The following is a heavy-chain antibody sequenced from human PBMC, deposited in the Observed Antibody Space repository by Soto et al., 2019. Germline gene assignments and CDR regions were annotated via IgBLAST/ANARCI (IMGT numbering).Heavy chain of an antibody. CDR3: ARVGGSSWH. J-gene: IGHJ4*02. V-gene: IGHV3-74*01. CDR1: GFTFSSYW. Sequence: EVQLVESGGGLVQPGGSQRLSCAASGFTFSSYWMHWVRQAPGKGLVWVSRINGDGGTTNYADSVKGRFTISRDNAKNTLFLQMNSLRVEDAAVYYCARVGGSSWHWGQGTLVTVSS. CDR2: INGDGGTT. D-gene: IGHD6-6*01.